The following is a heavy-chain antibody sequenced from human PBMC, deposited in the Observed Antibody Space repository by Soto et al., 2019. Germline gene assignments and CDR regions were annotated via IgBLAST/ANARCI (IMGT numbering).Heavy chain of an antibody. CDR3: ARRRGFTYGAFDF. D-gene: IGHD3-10*01. J-gene: IGHJ4*02. CDR2: VYPGDSDT. CDR1: GYSFTGYW. V-gene: IGHV5-51*01. Sequence: GESLKISCXVSGYSFTGYWIAWVRQRPGKGLEWLGIVYPGDSDTRYRPSLQGQATISVDKSRKTAYLSLRSLQSSDSAIYFCARRRGFTYGAFDFWGQGTPVTVSS.